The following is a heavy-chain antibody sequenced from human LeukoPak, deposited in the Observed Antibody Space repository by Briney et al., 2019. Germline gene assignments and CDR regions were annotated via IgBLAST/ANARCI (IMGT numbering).Heavy chain of an antibody. J-gene: IGHJ3*02. CDR2: IASDRCHT. V-gene: IGHV3-30-3*01. CDR3: ARERQDTILHSGAFDI. D-gene: IGHD2-21*01. Sequence: GGSLRLSCAASGFTFSTYFMHWVRQAPGKGLEWVADIASDRCHTFYVESVKGRFTISRDNSKNTLYLQMNSLRAEDTAVYFCARERQDTILHSGAFDIWGQGTMVTVSS. CDR1: GFTFSTYF.